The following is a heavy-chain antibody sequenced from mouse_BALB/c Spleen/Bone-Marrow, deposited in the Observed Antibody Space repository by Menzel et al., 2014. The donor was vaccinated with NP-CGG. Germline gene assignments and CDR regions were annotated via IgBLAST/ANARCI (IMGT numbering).Heavy chain of an antibody. V-gene: IGHV1-20*02. CDR2: INPYNGDT. Sequence: VQLVESGPELVNPGASVKISCKVSGYSFTRSFMNWVQPRPGKSLEWIGGINPYNGDTFYNQKFKGKATMTGAKSSSTTHMEHRSLASEDSAVYCCARCGYYGSSSFVYWGQGTTRSGSS. D-gene: IGHD1-1*01. CDR3: ARCGYYGSSSFVY. J-gene: IGHJ2*01. CDR1: GYSFTRSF.